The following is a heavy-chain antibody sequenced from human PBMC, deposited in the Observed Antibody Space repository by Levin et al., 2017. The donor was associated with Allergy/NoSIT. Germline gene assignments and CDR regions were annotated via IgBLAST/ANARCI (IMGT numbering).Heavy chain of an antibody. CDR3: ANGYCSGGSCHGMVSGYFDV. J-gene: IGHJ2*01. D-gene: IGHD2-15*01. CDR2: INSDGSST. Sequence: LSGGSLRLSCAASGFTFSSYWMHWVRQAPGKGPVWVSRINSDGSSTSYADSVKGRFTISRDNAKNTVYLQMNSLRAEDTAVYYCANGYCSGGSCHGMVSGYFDVWGRGTLVTVSS. CDR1: GFTFSSYW. V-gene: IGHV3-74*01.